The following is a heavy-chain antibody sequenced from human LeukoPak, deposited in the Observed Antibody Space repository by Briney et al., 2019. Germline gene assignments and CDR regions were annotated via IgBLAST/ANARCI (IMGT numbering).Heavy chain of an antibody. Sequence: PSETLSLTCTVSDDSINSGSYYWTWIRRPAGKGLEWIGRIYTSGTTNYNPSLKSRVTISVDTSKNQFSLKLSSVTAADTAVYYCARDFSPLGQGTLVTVSS. J-gene: IGHJ5*02. CDR3: ARDFSP. CDR2: IYTSGTT. CDR1: DDSINSGSYY. D-gene: IGHD3-3*01. V-gene: IGHV4-61*02.